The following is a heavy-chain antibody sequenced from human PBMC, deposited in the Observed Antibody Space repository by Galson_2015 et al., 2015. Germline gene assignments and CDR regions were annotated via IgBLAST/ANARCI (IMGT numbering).Heavy chain of an antibody. CDR1: GFIFSSYS. J-gene: IGHJ6*02. V-gene: IGHV3-21*01. CDR2: ISSSTNYI. Sequence: SLRLSCAASGFIFSSYSMNWVRQAPGKGLEWVSSISSSTNYIYYADSVKGRFTISRDNAKNSLYLQMNSLRAEDTAVYYCAVGSNYYYYGMDVWGQGTTVTVSS. D-gene: IGHD2-15*01. CDR3: AVGSNYYYYGMDV.